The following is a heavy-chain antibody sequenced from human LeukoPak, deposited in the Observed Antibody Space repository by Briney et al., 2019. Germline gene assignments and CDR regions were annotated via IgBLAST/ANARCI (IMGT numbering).Heavy chain of an antibody. Sequence: PGGSLRLSCVASGFTFSNYAMSWVRQAPGKGLEWVSAITGSGTNRYYADSLKGRFTISRDNSKNTLYLQMNSLRAEDTAVYYCAKDSLGYWFDPWGQGTLVIVSS. V-gene: IGHV3-23*01. CDR2: ITGSGTNR. CDR3: AKDSLGYWFDP. CDR1: GFTFSNYA. J-gene: IGHJ5*02.